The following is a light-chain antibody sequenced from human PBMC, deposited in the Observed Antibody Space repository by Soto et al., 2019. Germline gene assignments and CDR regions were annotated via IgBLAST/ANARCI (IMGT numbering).Light chain of an antibody. CDR3: HQYGSSPQA. J-gene: IGKJ4*01. V-gene: IGKV3-20*01. Sequence: IVLSQSPGTLSVSPGERATLSCRASQSVSSNSLAWYQQKPGQAPRLLIYGASSRATGVPDRFGASGSGTDFTLTISRLEPEDFAVYFCHQYGSSPQAFGGGTKVDTK. CDR1: QSVSSNS. CDR2: GAS.